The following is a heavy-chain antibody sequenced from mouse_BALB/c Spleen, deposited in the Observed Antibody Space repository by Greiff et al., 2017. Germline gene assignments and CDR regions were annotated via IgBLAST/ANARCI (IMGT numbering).Heavy chain of an antibody. Sequence: VQLQQPGPELMKPGASVKISCKASGYSFTSYYMHWVKQSHGKSLEWIGYIYPFNGGTSYNQKFKGKATLTVDKSSSTAYMHLSSLTSEDSAVYYCARLLRLYFDYWGQGTTLTVSS. D-gene: IGHD1-2*01. CDR3: ARLLRLYFDY. CDR2: IYPFNGGT. V-gene: IGHV1S135*01. CDR1: GYSFTSYY. J-gene: IGHJ2*01.